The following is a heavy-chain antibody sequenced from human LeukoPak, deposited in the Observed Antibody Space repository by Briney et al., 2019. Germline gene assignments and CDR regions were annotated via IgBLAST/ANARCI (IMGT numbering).Heavy chain of an antibody. J-gene: IGHJ5*02. CDR3: AGTRYCSSASCQTTAP. D-gene: IGHD2-2*01. CDR1: GYSISSGYY. V-gene: IGHV4-38-2*02. Sequence: SETLSLTCTVPGYSISSGYYWGWIRQPPGKGLELIGSIYHSGNTYYNPSLKSRVTISVDTSKNQFSLKLNSVTAADTALYYCAGTRYCSSASCQTTAPWGQGTLVTVSS. CDR2: IYHSGNT.